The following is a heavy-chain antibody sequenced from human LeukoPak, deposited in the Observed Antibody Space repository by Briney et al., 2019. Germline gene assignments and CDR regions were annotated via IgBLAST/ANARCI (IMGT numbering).Heavy chain of an antibody. D-gene: IGHD3-10*01. V-gene: IGHV1-24*01. J-gene: IGHJ6*03. CDR2: FDPEDGET. CDR3: ARGLKVRGRGYYYYMDV. Sequence: ASVKVSCKVSGYTLTELSMHWVRQAPGKGLEWMRGFDPEDGETIYAQKFQGRVTMTEDTSTDTAYMELSSLRSEDTAVYYCARGLKVRGRGYYYYMDVWGKGTTVTVSS. CDR1: GYTLTELS.